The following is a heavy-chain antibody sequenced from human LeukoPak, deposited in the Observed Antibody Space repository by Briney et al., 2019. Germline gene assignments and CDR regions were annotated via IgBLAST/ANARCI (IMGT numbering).Heavy chain of an antibody. CDR1: GFTFSSYS. Sequence: GGSLRLSCAASGFTFSSYSMNWVRQAPGKGLEWVSYISTSRTTIYYADSVKGRFTISRDNAKNSVDLQMNSLRAEATAVYYCARGAAMDGPYNWFDPWGQGTLVTVSS. D-gene: IGHD2-8*01. CDR2: ISTSRTTI. V-gene: IGHV3-48*01. J-gene: IGHJ5*02. CDR3: ARGAAMDGPYNWFDP.